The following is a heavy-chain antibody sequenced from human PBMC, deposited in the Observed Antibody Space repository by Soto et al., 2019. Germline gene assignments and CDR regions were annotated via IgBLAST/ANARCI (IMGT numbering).Heavy chain of an antibody. CDR2: IHNSGNT. V-gene: IGHV4-30-4*01. CDR1: GGSIHDIDSY. Sequence: QVQLQELGPGLVMPSQTMSLTCTVSGGSIHDIDSYWTWIRQSPGRGPEWIGYIHNSGNTFYSPSLKRRLAISIDTSKSQFSLKLSAVTAADTAFYYCARSTYGEGYPHFFADWGQGTLVTVSS. CDR3: ARSTYGEGYPHFFAD. D-gene: IGHD3-16*02. J-gene: IGHJ4*02.